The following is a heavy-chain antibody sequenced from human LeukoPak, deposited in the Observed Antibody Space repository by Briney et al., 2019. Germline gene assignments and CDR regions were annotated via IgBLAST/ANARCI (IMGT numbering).Heavy chain of an antibody. Sequence: HPGGSLRLSCAASGFTVSSNYMSWVRQAPGKGLEWVSVIYSGGSTNYADSVKGRFTISRDNSKNTLYLQMNSLRAEDTAVYYCASNDPTRPVGYFDYWGQGTLVTVSS. CDR3: ASNDPTRPVGYFDY. D-gene: IGHD2-15*01. CDR2: IYSGGST. J-gene: IGHJ4*02. V-gene: IGHV3-53*01. CDR1: GFTVSSNY.